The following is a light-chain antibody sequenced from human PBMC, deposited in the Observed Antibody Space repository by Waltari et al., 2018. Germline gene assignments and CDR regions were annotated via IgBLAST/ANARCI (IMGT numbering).Light chain of an antibody. CDR3: QQGYSTRFT. CDR2: GAS. V-gene: IGKV1-39*01. Sequence: DIQMTQSPSSLYASVGDPVPITFRASHNINIYLNWYQQKPGRAPKPLIHGASSLHTVFPSRFSGSGSGTDFTLTISSLQPEDFATYYCQQGYSTRFTFGPGTIVDMK. J-gene: IGKJ3*01. CDR1: HNINIY.